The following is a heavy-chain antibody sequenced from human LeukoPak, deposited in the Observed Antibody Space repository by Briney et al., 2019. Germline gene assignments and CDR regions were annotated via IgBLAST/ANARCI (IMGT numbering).Heavy chain of an antibody. J-gene: IGHJ5*02. D-gene: IGHD3-22*01. V-gene: IGHV3-15*07. Sequence: GGSLRLSCTTSGFTFSNAWMNWVRQAPGKGLEWVGRIRSNSDGGTIDYAAPVKGRFTLSRDDSKTTLYLQMNSLQTEDTAVYYCATDFYDSTWGQGTLVTVSS. CDR1: GFTFSNAW. CDR3: ATDFYDST. CDR2: IRSNSDGGTI.